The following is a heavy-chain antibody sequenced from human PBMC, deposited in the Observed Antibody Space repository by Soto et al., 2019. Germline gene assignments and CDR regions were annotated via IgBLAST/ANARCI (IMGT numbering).Heavy chain of an antibody. Sequence: ASVKVSCKASGYTFTSYGISWVRQAPGQGLEWMGWISAYNGNTNYAQKLQGRVTMTTDTSTSTAYMELRSLRSDDTALYYCARSATPYYYDSSGYSGFDYWGQGTLVTVSS. CDR3: ARSATPYYYDSSGYSGFDY. D-gene: IGHD3-22*01. V-gene: IGHV1-18*01. J-gene: IGHJ4*02. CDR2: ISAYNGNT. CDR1: GYTFTSYG.